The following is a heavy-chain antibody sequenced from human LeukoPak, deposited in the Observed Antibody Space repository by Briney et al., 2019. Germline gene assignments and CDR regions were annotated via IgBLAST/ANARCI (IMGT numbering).Heavy chain of an antibody. D-gene: IGHD6-13*01. Sequence: PSETLSLTCTVSGGSISSYYWSWIRQPPGKGLEWIGYIYYSGSTNYNPSLKSRVTISVDTSKNQFSLKLSSVTAADTAVYYCARVGFSNYFDYYYYMDVWGKGTTVTISS. CDR1: GGSISSYY. V-gene: IGHV4-59*01. J-gene: IGHJ6*03. CDR2: IYYSGST. CDR3: ARVGFSNYFDYYYYMDV.